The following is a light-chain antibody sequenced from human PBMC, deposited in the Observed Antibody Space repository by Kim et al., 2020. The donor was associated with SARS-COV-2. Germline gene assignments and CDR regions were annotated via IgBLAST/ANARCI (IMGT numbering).Light chain of an antibody. Sequence: SYELTQPPSVSVSPGQTASITCSGDKLGDKYACWYQQKPGQSPVLVIYQDSKRPSGIPERFSGSNSGNTATLTISRTQAMDEADYYCQAWDSSTALVFGGGTQLTVL. CDR3: QAWDSSTALV. CDR1: KLGDKY. J-gene: IGLJ2*01. V-gene: IGLV3-1*01. CDR2: QDS.